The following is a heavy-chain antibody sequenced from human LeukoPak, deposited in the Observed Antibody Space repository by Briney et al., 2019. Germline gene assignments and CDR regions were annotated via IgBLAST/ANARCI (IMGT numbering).Heavy chain of an antibody. J-gene: IGHJ4*02. V-gene: IGHV4-59*01. CDR3: ASNNYYGSGSYSH. CDR1: GGSISSYY. Sequence: PSETLSLTCTVSGGSISSYYWSWIRQPPGKGLEWIGYIYYSGSTNYNPSLKSRVTISVDTSKNQFSLKLSSVTAADTAVYYCASNNYYGSGSYSHWGQGTLVTVSS. D-gene: IGHD3-10*01. CDR2: IYYSGST.